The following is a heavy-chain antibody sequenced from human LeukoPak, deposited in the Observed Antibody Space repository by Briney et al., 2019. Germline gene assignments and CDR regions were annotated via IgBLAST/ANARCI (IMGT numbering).Heavy chain of an antibody. V-gene: IGHV3-33*01. D-gene: IGHD6-19*01. CDR3: ARDRQWLVYGMDV. Sequence: GGSLRLSCGASGFTFSSYGMHWVRQAPGKGLEWVAVIWYDGSNKYYADSVKGRFTISRDNSKNTLYLQMNSLRAEDTAVYYCARDRQWLVYGMDVWGQGTTVTVSS. CDR1: GFTFSSYG. CDR2: IWYDGSNK. J-gene: IGHJ6*02.